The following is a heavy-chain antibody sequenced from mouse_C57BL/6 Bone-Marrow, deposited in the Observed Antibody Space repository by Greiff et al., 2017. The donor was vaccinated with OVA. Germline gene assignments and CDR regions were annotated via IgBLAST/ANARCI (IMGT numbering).Heavy chain of an antibody. CDR2: IRSKSSNYAT. D-gene: IGHD2-1*01. Sequence: EVQLVESGGGLVQPKGSLKLSCAASGFTFNTYAMHWVRQAPGKGLEWVARIRSKSSNYATYYADSVKDRFTISRDDSQSMLYLQMNNLKTEDTAMYYCVREGDGNSSAWFAYWGQGTLVTVSA. J-gene: IGHJ3*01. V-gene: IGHV10-3*01. CDR1: GFTFNTYA. CDR3: VREGDGNSSAWFAY.